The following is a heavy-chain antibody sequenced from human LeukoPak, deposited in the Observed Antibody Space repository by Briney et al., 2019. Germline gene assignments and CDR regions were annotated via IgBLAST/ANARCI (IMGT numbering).Heavy chain of an antibody. Sequence: GGSLRLSCAASGFTFSSYSMNWVRQAPGKGLEWVSAISGSGGSTYYADSVKGRFTISRDNSKNTLYLQMNSLRAEDTAVYYCATKGKVVAPPLGYWGQGTLVTVSS. J-gene: IGHJ4*02. CDR1: GFTFSSYS. CDR3: ATKGKVVAPPLGY. CDR2: ISGSGGST. D-gene: IGHD3-22*01. V-gene: IGHV3-23*01.